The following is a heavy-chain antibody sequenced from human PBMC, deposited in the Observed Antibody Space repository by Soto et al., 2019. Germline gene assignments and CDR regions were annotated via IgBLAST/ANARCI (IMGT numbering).Heavy chain of an antibody. Sequence: QVQLVQSGAEVKKPGASVKVSCKASGYPFTNYAMHWVRQAPGQRLEWMGWINAGNGNTKYSQKFQGRVTITRDTSASTAYMELSSLSSEDTAVYYCARGSLELIWFGELGYWGQGTLVTVSS. D-gene: IGHD3-10*01. CDR2: INAGNGNT. J-gene: IGHJ4*02. CDR1: GYPFTNYA. V-gene: IGHV1-3*01. CDR3: ARGSLELIWFGELGY.